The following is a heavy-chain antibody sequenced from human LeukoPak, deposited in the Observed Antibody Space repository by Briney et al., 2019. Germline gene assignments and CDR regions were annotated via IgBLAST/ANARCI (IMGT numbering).Heavy chain of an antibody. J-gene: IGHJ4*02. CDR1: GFTFSDYY. D-gene: IGHD3-10*01. CDR3: ARRNYYGSGSYLNY. CDR2: INHSGST. Sequence: GSLRLSCAASGFTFSDYYMSWIRQAPGKGLEWIGEINHSGSTNYNPSLKSRVTISVDTSKNQFSLKLSSVTAADTAVYYCARRNYYGSGSYLNYWGQGTLVTVSS. V-gene: IGHV4-34*08.